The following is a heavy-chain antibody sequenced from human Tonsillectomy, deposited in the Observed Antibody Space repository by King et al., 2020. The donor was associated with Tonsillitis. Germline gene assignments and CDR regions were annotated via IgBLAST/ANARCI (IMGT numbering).Heavy chain of an antibody. CDR2: IGTSSSTI. D-gene: IGHD4-17*01. J-gene: IGHJ4*02. V-gene: IGHV3-48*02. Sequence: VQLVESGGGLVQPGGSLRLSCAASGFTFSGYGMNWVRQAPGKGLEWVSYIGTSSSTIYYADSAKGRFTISRDNAKNSLYLQMNSLRDEDTAVYYCARGFLTTFDYWGQGTLVTVSS. CDR1: GFTFSGYG. CDR3: ARGFLTTFDY.